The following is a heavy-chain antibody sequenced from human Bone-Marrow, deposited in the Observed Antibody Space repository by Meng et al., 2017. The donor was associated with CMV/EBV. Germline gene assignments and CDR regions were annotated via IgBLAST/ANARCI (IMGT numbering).Heavy chain of an antibody. CDR1: GFTVSSNY. CDR3: ARDSLVGATGAIPTNYYYYYGMEV. D-gene: IGHD1-26*01. J-gene: IGHJ6*02. CDR2: IYSGGST. Sequence: GESLKISCAASGFTVSSNYMSWVRQAPGKGLEWVSVIYSGGSTYYADSVKGRFTISRDNSKNTLYLQMNSLRAEDTAVYYCARDSLVGATGAIPTNYYYYYGMEVWGQGTMVTVSS. V-gene: IGHV3-53*01.